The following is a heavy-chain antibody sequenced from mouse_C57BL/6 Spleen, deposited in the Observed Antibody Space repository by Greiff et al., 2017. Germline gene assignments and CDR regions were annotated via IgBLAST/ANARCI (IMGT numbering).Heavy chain of an antibody. CDR2: ISNGGGST. CDR3: ARHEPYDGSDY. J-gene: IGHJ2*01. Sequence: EVQVVESGGGLVQPGGSLKLSCAASGFTFSDYYMYWVRQTPEKRLEWVAYISNGGGSTYYPDTVKGRFTSSRDNAKNTLYLQMSRLKSEDTAMYYCARHEPYDGSDYGGQGTTLTVSS. CDR1: GFTFSDYY. V-gene: IGHV5-12*01. D-gene: IGHD2-3*01.